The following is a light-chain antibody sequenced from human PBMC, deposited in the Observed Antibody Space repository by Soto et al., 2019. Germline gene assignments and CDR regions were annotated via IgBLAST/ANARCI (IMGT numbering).Light chain of an antibody. Sequence: DIQMTQSPSSLSASVGDRVTITCQASQDISNYLNWYQQKPGKAPKLLIYDASNLETGVPSRFSGSGSDTDFTFSISRLQPEDIATYYCQQYDNLPLTFGPGTKVDLK. CDR2: DAS. V-gene: IGKV1-33*01. CDR1: QDISNY. J-gene: IGKJ3*01. CDR3: QQYDNLPLT.